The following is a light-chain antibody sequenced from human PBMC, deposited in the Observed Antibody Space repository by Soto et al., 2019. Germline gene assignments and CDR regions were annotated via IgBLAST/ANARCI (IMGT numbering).Light chain of an antibody. V-gene: IGKV3-11*01. Sequence: EFVFTQSPATLSFSPWYKSTLSCMASQSVNSNLGWYQQKPGQPPRLLIYEATNRAADIPARFSGSGSGTDFTLTISSLEPGDSGIYYCQQRAYWPPLTFGGGTKVDI. CDR1: QSVNSN. J-gene: IGKJ4*01. CDR2: EAT. CDR3: QQRAYWPPLT.